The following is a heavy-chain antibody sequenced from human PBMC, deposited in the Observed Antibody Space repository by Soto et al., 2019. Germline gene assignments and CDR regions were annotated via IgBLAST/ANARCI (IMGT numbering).Heavy chain of an antibody. J-gene: IGHJ3*02. CDR1: GYSFTSYW. CDR3: ARLEYYDILTGYSTPLDI. CDR2: IYPGDSDT. D-gene: IGHD3-9*01. V-gene: IGHV5-51*01. Sequence: PGESLKISCKGSGYSFTSYWIVWVRLMPGKGLEWMGIIYPGDSDTRYSPSFQGQVTISADKSISTAYLQWSSLKASDTAMYYCARLEYYDILTGYSTPLDIWGQGTMVTVSS.